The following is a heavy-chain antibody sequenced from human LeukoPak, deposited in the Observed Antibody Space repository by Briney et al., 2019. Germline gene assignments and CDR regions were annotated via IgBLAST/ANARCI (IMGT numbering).Heavy chain of an antibody. CDR1: GYTFITYG. Sequence: ASVKVSCKASGYTFITYGISWVRHAPGQGVEWMVWISAYNGNADYAQKFRGRVTMTTDTSTRTAYMELRSLRSDDTADYYCARGRAGYDYAGFDPWGQGTLVTVSS. V-gene: IGHV1-18*01. CDR3: ARGRAGYDYAGFDP. CDR2: ISAYNGNA. J-gene: IGHJ5*02. D-gene: IGHD5-12*01.